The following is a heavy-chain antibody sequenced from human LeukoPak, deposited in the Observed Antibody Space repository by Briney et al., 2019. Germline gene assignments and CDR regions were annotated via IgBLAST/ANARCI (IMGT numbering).Heavy chain of an antibody. CDR3: LSGAGY. D-gene: IGHD2-8*02. CDR1: GFTFSTYW. V-gene: IGHV3-7*01. J-gene: IGHJ4*02. CDR2: TNPDGSEK. Sequence: GGSLRLSCAASGFTFSTYWMNWVRQAPGKGLEWVANTNPDGSEKYYVDSVKGRFSISRDSANNLLYLQMDSLRGEDTAVYYCLSGAGYWGQGTLVTVSS.